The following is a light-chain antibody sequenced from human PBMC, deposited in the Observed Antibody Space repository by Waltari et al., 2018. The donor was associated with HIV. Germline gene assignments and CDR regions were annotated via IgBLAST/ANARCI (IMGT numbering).Light chain of an antibody. Sequence: EIVLTQSPDTLSLSPGERATLSCGASQSVSHSYLAWYQQKPGRAPRLLIYGATSRATGIPDRFSGSESGTDFTLTSSRLEPEDFAVYYSQLYGTSLPRTFGQGTKVEIK. V-gene: IGKV3-20*01. CDR2: GAT. CDR1: QSVSHSY. CDR3: QLYGTSLPRT. J-gene: IGKJ1*01.